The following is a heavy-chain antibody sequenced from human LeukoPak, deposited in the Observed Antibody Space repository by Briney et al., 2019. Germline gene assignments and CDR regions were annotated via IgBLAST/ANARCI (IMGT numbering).Heavy chain of an antibody. J-gene: IGHJ4*02. V-gene: IGHV3-53*01. CDR1: GFTVSSKY. Sequence: GGSLRLSCAASGFTVSSKYMSWVRQTPGKGLQWVALIYSSGDTYTADSVKGRFTISRDNSENSLYLQMDSLRAEDTAVYYCATGYYFGSGSYGYLDYWGQGTLVTVSS. CDR3: ATGYYFGSGSYGYLDY. CDR2: IYSSGDT. D-gene: IGHD3-10*01.